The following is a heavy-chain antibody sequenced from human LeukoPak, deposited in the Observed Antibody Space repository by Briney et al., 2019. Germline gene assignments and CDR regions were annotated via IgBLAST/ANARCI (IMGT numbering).Heavy chain of an antibody. CDR1: GGSISSSNYY. V-gene: IGHV3-7*01. CDR3: ARDLTYYDFWSGQNWFDP. Sequence: ETLSLTCTVSGGSISSSNYYWGWIRQPPGKGLEWVANIKQDGSEKYYVDSVKGRFTISRDNAKNSLYLQMNSLRAEDTAVYYCARDLTYYDFWSGQNWFDPWGQGTLVTVSS. CDR2: IKQDGSEK. J-gene: IGHJ5*02. D-gene: IGHD3-3*01.